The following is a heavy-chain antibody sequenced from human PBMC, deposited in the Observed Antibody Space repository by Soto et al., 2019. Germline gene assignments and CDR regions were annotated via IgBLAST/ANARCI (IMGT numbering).Heavy chain of an antibody. V-gene: IGHV4-39*07. J-gene: IGHJ4*02. D-gene: IGHD3-10*01. CDR2: IYYSGST. CDR3: ARDRDLRDGPNSHFEY. CDR1: GGSIGSSSYY. Sequence: SETLSLTCTVSGGSIGSSSYYWGWIRQPPGKWLECIGSIYYSGSTYYNPSLKSQVTISVDTSKNQFSRKLSSVTAADTDVYFWARDRDLRDGPNSHFEYWGQGNMVNVSS.